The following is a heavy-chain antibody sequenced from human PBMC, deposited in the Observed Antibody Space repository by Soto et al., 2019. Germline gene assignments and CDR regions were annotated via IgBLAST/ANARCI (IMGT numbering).Heavy chain of an antibody. CDR2: IYYSGST. CDR1: GGSISSGDYY. V-gene: IGHV4-30-4*01. J-gene: IGHJ4*02. CDR3: AGGSNSEVTNFDY. D-gene: IGHD3-16*01. Sequence: TSETLSLTCTVAGGSISSGDYYWSWIRQPPGKGLEWIGYIYYSGSTYYNPSLKSRLAISLDTSNNQFSLQLNSVTASDTAVCYCAGGSNSEVTNFDYWGQGTLVTVSS.